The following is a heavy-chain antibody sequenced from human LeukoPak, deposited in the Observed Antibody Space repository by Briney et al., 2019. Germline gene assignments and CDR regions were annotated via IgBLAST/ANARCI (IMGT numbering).Heavy chain of an antibody. CDR3: AREYYDSGSHSGHFDY. D-gene: IGHD3-10*01. Sequence: PGGSLRLSCAASGFTFSNYAIHWVRQAPGKGLEWVTSISYDGSSKSYADSVKGRFTISRDNSKNTLYLQMNSLRVEDAAVYYCAREYYDSGSHSGHFDYWGQGILVTVSS. CDR1: GFTFSNYA. J-gene: IGHJ4*02. CDR2: ISYDGSSK. V-gene: IGHV3-30-3*01.